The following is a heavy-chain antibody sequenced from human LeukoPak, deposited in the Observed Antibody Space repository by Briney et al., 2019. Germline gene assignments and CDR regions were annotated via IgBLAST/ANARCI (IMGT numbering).Heavy chain of an antibody. CDR1: GVSIFSYY. CDR2: VHYSGST. D-gene: IGHD3-9*01. CDR3: ATGRSIRYFDY. Sequence: PSGTLSLTCSVSGVSIFSYYWNWIRQPPGKGLEWIGYVHYSGSTNYNPSLKSRVTISVDTSKSQFSLKLSSATAADTAVYYCATGRSIRYFDYWGQGTLLTVSS. V-gene: IGHV4-59*08. J-gene: IGHJ4*02.